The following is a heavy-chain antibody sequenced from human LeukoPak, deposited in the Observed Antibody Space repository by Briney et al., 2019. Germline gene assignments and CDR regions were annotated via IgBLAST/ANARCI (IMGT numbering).Heavy chain of an antibody. CDR3: AKEVDCPSDCLFFHS. D-gene: IGHD2-21*02. CDR2: INRRGHT. J-gene: IGHJ4*02. CDR1: GFTFDRFT. V-gene: IGHV3-43*01. Sequence: GGSLRLSCAASGFTFDRFTIYWVRQTPGKGLEWVSLINRRGHTFYADSVKGRFTISRDNSRNSVFLQMNSLRPEDTALYHCAKEVDCPSDCLFFHSWGQGTLVTVSS.